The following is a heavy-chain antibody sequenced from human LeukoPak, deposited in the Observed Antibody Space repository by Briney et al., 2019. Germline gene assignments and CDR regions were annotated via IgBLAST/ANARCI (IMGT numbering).Heavy chain of an antibody. D-gene: IGHD2-15*01. J-gene: IGHJ3*02. CDR3: ARWFRYLYCSGGSCLNDAFDI. CDR2: IIPIFGTA. Sequence: SVKVSCKASGGTFSSYAIGWVRQAPGQGLEWMGRIIPIFGTANYAQKFQGRVTITTDESTSTAYMELSSLRSEDTAVYYCARWFRYLYCSGGSCLNDAFDIWGQGTMVTVSS. CDR1: GGTFSSYA. V-gene: IGHV1-69*05.